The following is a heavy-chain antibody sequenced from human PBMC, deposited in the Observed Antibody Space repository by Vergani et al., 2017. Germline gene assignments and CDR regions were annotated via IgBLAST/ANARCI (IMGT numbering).Heavy chain of an antibody. CDR2: ISGGGAIT. CDR3: ANIYLLYDRCGYGTHFDY. Sequence: EVQLVESGGGVVQPGGSLRLSCAASGFTFDDYAMHWVRQAPGKGLEWVSLISGGGAITYYADSVKGRFTNSRDNSKNSLYLQMNSRRTEDTALYYCANIYLLYDRCGYGTHFDYWGEGTLVTVSS. J-gene: IGHJ4*02. D-gene: IGHD3-22*01. CDR1: GFTFDDYA. V-gene: IGHV3-43*02.